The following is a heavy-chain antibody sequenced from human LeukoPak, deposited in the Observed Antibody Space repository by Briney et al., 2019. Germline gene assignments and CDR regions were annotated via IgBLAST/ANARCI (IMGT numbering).Heavy chain of an antibody. CDR1: GYSFTSYW. V-gene: IGHV5-51*01. D-gene: IGHD3-10*01. J-gene: IGHJ3*02. Sequence: GESLKISGKGSGYSFTSYWIGWVRQMPGKGLEWMGIIYPGDSDTRYSPSFQGQVTISADKSISTAYLQWSSLKASDTAMYYCARHISITMVQGVIITKAFDIWGQGTMVTVSS. CDR2: IYPGDSDT. CDR3: ARHISITMVQGVIITKAFDI.